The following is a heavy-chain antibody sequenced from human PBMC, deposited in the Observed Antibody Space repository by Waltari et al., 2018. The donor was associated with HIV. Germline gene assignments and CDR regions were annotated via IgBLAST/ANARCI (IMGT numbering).Heavy chain of an antibody. J-gene: IGHJ6*02. V-gene: IGHV4-59*01. CDR3: ARDRDFWSGHDYYYGMDV. D-gene: IGHD3-3*01. Sequence: QVQLQESGPGLVKPSETLSLTCTVSGGSISSYYWSWIRQPPGKGLEWIVYIYYSGNTNYNPSHKSRVTISVDTSTIQFSLKLSSVTAADTAVYYCARDRDFWSGHDYYYGMDVWGQGTTVTVSS. CDR2: IYYSGNT. CDR1: GGSISSYY.